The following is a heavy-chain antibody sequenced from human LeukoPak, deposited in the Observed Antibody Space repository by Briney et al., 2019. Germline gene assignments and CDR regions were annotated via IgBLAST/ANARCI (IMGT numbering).Heavy chain of an antibody. Sequence: KPSKTLSLTCAVSGGSISSGGYSWSWIRQPPGKGLEWIGYIYYSGSTYYNPSLKSRVTISVDTSKNQFSLKLSSVTAADTAVYYCARDSSSYYFDYWGQGTLVTVSS. D-gene: IGHD6-6*01. J-gene: IGHJ4*02. CDR3: ARDSSSYYFDY. CDR1: GGSISSGGYS. V-gene: IGHV4-30-4*07. CDR2: IYYSGST.